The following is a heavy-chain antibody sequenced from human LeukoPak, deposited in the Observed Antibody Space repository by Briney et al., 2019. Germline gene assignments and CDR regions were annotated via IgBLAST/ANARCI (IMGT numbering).Heavy chain of an antibody. CDR3: ARDLNKYQLLSWFDP. D-gene: IGHD2-2*01. CDR1: GYTLTELS. Sequence: ASVKVSCKVSGYTLTELSMHWVRQAPGKGLEWMGGFDPEDGETIYAQKFQGRVTMTEDTSTDTAYMELSSLRSEDTAVYYCARDLNKYQLLSWFDPWGQGTLVTVSS. V-gene: IGHV1-24*01. J-gene: IGHJ5*02. CDR2: FDPEDGET.